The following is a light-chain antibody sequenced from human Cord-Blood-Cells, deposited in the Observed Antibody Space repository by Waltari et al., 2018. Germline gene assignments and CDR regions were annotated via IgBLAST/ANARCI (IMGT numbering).Light chain of an antibody. Sequence: IVWTQSPATLPLSPGARATLSCRASQSVSSYLAWYQQKPGQAPRLLIYDASNRATGIPARFSGSGSGTDFTLTISSLEPEDFVVYYCQQRSNWPRTFGQGTKVEIK. CDR3: QQRSNWPRT. V-gene: IGKV3-11*01. CDR2: DAS. CDR1: QSVSSY. J-gene: IGKJ1*01.